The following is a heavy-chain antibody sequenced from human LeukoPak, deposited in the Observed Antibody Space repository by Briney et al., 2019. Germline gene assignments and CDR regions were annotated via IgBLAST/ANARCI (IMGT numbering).Heavy chain of an antibody. CDR1: GFTFSSYG. J-gene: IGHJ6*02. CDR2: IWYDGSNK. D-gene: IGHD3-3*01. V-gene: IGHV3-33*06. Sequence: GGSLRLSCAASGFTFSSYGMHWVRQAPGKGLEWVAVIWYDGSNKYYADSVKGRFTISRDNSKNTLYLQMNSLRAEDTAVYYCAKDLTGTTIFGVVTPTRYYYYGMDVWGQGTTVTVSS. CDR3: AKDLTGTTIFGVVTPTRYYYYGMDV.